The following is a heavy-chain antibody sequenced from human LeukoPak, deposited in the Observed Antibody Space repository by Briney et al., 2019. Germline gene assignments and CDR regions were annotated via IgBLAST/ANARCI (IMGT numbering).Heavy chain of an antibody. CDR3: AKSPNIGNYYYYMDV. CDR1: GSIFGSFG. V-gene: IGHV3-33*06. Sequence: GGSLRLSCAASGSIFGSFGMHWVRQAPGMGLEFVAGIWYDGTNRYYADSLKGRFTISRDNSKDTLFLQVSSLRAEDSAVYYCAKSPNIGNYYYYMDVWGKGTTVIVSS. D-gene: IGHD2/OR15-2a*01. CDR2: IWYDGTNR. J-gene: IGHJ6*03.